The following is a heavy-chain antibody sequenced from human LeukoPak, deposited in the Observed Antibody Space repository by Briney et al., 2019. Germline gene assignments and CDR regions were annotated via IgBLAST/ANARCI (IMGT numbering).Heavy chain of an antibody. V-gene: IGHV3-53*01. Sequence: GGSLRLSCAASGFTVSSNYMSWVRQAPGKGLEWVSVIYSGGSTYYADSVKGRFTISRDNSKNTLYLQMNSLRAEDTAVYYCAAKYYYDSSGDYWGQGTLVTVSS. D-gene: IGHD3-22*01. CDR3: AAKYYYDSSGDY. CDR1: GFTVSSNY. CDR2: IYSGGST. J-gene: IGHJ4*02.